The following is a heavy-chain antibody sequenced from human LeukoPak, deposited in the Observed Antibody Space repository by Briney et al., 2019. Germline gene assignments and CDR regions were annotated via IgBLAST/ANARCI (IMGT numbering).Heavy chain of an antibody. D-gene: IGHD2-15*01. CDR3: ARDRGCSGGSCYSGAFDI. CDR1: GYTFTGYY. J-gene: IGHJ3*02. V-gene: IGHV1-2*02. CDR2: INPNSGGT. Sequence: ASVKVSCKASGYTFTGYYMHWVRQAPGQGLEWMGWINPNSGGTNYAQKFQGRVTMTRDTSTSTAYMELSRLRSDDTAVYYCARDRGCSGGSCYSGAFDIWGQGTMVTVSS.